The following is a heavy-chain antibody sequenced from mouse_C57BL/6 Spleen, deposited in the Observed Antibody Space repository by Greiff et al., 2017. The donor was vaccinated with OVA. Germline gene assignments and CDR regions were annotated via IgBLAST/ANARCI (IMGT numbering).Heavy chain of an antibody. CDR2: IYPGSGST. CDR3: AREGWLLPYWYFDV. CDR1: GYTFTSYW. V-gene: IGHV1-55*01. Sequence: VQLQQPGAELVKPGASVKMSCKASGYTFTSYWVTWVKQRPGQGPEWIGDIYPGSGSTNYNEKFKSKATLTVDTSSSTAYMQLSSLTSEDSAVYYCAREGWLLPYWYFDVWGTGTTVTVSS. J-gene: IGHJ1*03. D-gene: IGHD2-3*01.